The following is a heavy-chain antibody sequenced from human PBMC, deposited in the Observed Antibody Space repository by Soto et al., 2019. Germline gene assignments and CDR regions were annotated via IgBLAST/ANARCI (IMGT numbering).Heavy chain of an antibody. CDR1: GGSISSYY. D-gene: IGHD2-15*01. CDR3: ARGYCSGGSCQRVFDY. J-gene: IGHJ4*02. V-gene: IGHV4-59*01. Sequence: ETLSLTCTVSGGSISSYYWSWIRQPPGKGLEWIGYIYYSGSTNYNPSLKSRVTISVDTSKNQFSLRLSSVTAADTAVYYCARGYCSGGSCQRVFDYWGQGTLVTVSS. CDR2: IYYSGST.